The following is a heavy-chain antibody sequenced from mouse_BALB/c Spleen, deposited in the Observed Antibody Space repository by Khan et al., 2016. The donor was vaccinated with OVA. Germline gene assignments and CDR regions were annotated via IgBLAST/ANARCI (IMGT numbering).Heavy chain of an antibody. CDR1: GYTFSGYW. CDR2: ILPGSGSR. CDR3: ARVNYGSRDYFDY. D-gene: IGHD1-1*01. Sequence: QVQLKQSGAELMKPGASVKISCKATGYTFSGYWLEWVKQRPGHDLEWIGEILPGSGSRNYNEKFKGKATFTADISSTTTYMQLSSLTSEDSAVYYCARVNYGSRDYFDYWGQGTTLTVSA. J-gene: IGHJ2*01. V-gene: IGHV1-9*01.